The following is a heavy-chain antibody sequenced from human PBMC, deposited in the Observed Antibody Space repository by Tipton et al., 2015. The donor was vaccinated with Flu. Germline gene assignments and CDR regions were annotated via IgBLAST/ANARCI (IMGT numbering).Heavy chain of an antibody. Sequence: TLSLTCAVYGGSFSGYYWSWIRQPPGKGLEWIGEINHSGSTNYNPSPKSRVTISVDTSKNQFSLKLSSVTATDTAVYYCARGRRDSSSSGYYYYMDVWGKGTTVTVSS. V-gene: IGHV4-34*01. CDR1: GGSFSGYY. CDR2: INHSGST. D-gene: IGHD6-6*01. CDR3: ARGRRDSSSSGYYYYMDV. J-gene: IGHJ6*03.